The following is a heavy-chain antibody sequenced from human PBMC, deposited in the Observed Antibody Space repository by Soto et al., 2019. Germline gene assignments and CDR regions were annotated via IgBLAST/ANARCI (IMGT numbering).Heavy chain of an antibody. CDR2: IYHSGST. D-gene: IGHD1-26*01. J-gene: IGHJ4*02. Sequence: QVQLQESGPGPVKPSGTLSLTCAVSSDSISSNNWWSWVRQPPGKGLEWIGKIYHSGSTNYNPSINSRATISVDRSKNQFSLKLSSVTAADTAIYYCARGIGWDGRNYFFDYWGQGIPVTVSS. V-gene: IGHV4-4*02. CDR3: ARGIGWDGRNYFFDY. CDR1: SDSISSNNW.